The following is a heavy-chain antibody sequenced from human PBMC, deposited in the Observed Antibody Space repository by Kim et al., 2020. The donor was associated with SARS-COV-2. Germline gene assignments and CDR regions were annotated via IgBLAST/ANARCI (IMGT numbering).Heavy chain of an antibody. D-gene: IGHD3-10*01. CDR3: AGERFGELSYYYYGMDV. Sequence: LRSRVTISVDTSKNQFSLKLSSVTAADTAVYYCAGERFGELSYYYYGMDVWGQGTTVTVSS. V-gene: IGHV4-59*01. J-gene: IGHJ6*02.